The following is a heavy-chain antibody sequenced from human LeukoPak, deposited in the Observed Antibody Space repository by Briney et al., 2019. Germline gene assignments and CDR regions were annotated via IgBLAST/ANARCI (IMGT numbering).Heavy chain of an antibody. Sequence: PSETLSLTCTVSGGSISSSSYYWSWIRQPPGKGLEWIGEINHSGSTNYNPSLKSRVTISVDTSKNQFSLKLSSVTAADTAVYYCARGRAFDIWGQGTMVTVSS. CDR2: INHSGST. V-gene: IGHV4-39*07. J-gene: IGHJ3*02. CDR1: GGSISSSSYY. CDR3: ARGRAFDI.